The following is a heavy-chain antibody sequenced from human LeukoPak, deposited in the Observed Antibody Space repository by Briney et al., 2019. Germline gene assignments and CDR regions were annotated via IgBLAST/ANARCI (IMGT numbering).Heavy chain of an antibody. J-gene: IGHJ4*02. CDR3: ARASFNSYGIDGFDH. CDR2: IYKNERV. V-gene: IGHV4-59*01. Sequence: PSETLSLTCTVSGGSMTNYFWNWIRQSPGKGLVWIAYIYKNERVKYNPSRKSRVSTSVDTSTNQFSLRLNSVTAADTAVYFCARASFNSYGIDGFDHWGQGTLVTVSS. D-gene: IGHD5-18*01. CDR1: GGSMTNYF.